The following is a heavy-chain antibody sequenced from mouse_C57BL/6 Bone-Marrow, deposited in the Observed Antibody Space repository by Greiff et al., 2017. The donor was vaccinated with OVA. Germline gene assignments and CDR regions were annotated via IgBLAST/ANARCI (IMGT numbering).Heavy chain of an antibody. J-gene: IGHJ3*01. CDR3: ARRRGLRWFAY. CDR2: IDPSDSYT. CDR1: GYTFTSYW. V-gene: IGHV1-50*01. D-gene: IGHD2-4*01. Sequence: QVQLQQPGAELVKPGASVKLSCKASGYTFTSYWMQWVKQRPGQGLEWIGEIDPSDSYTNYNQKFKGKATLTVDTSSSTAYMQHSSLTSEDSAVYYCARRRGLRWFAYWGQGTLVTVSA.